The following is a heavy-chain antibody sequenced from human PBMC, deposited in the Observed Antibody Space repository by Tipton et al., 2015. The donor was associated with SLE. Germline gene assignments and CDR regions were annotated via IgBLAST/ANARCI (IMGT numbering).Heavy chain of an antibody. J-gene: IGHJ4*02. CDR2: IYYSGTT. V-gene: IGHV4-59*08. Sequence: TLSLTCTVSGDSISGQYWSWIRQPPGKGLEWIGYIYYSGTTNYNPSLKRRVTISVDTSKNQFSLKLTSVTAADTAVYYCARGKTRVEYWGQGTLVTVSS. CDR1: GDSISGQY. D-gene: IGHD1-14*01. CDR3: ARGKTRVEY.